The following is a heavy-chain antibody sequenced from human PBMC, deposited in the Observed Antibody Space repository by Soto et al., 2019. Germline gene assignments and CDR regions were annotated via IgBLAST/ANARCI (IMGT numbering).Heavy chain of an antibody. J-gene: IGHJ6*02. D-gene: IGHD3-10*01. CDR3: ARAAYGSGNYYAPHYYYAMDV. Sequence: PSETLSLTCTVSGVSISNYYWSWIRQPPGKGLEWLGYILYTGNTNYNPSLKSRVTISVDTSKNQVSLELTSVTTADTAVYLCARAAYGSGNYYAPHYYYAMDVWGQGTTVTVSS. V-gene: IGHV4-59*01. CDR2: ILYTGNT. CDR1: GVSISNYY.